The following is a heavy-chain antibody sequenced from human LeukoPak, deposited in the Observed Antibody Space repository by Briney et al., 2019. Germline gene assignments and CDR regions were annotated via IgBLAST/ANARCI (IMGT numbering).Heavy chain of an antibody. Sequence: GASVKLSCKASGGTFSSYAISWVRQAPGQGLEWMGGIIPIFGTANYAQKFQGRVTITADESTSTAYMELSSLRSEDTAVYYCARSKALRLDDIYYWGQGTLVTVSS. V-gene: IGHV1-69*01. D-gene: IGHD3-9*01. CDR3: ARSKALRLDDIYY. CDR1: GGTFSSYA. J-gene: IGHJ4*02. CDR2: IIPIFGTA.